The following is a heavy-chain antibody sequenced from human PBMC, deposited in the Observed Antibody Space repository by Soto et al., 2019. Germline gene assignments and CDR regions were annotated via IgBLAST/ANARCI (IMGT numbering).Heavy chain of an antibody. J-gene: IGHJ3*02. CDR2: IIPIFGTA. V-gene: IGHV1-69*01. D-gene: IGHD2-15*01. Sequence: QVQLVQSGAEVKKPGSSVKVSCTASGGTFSSYAISWVRQAPGQGLEWMGGIIPIFGTANYAQKFQGRVTITADESTSTPYMELSSLRSEDTAVYYCAREGHCSAGSCYIPNDAFDIWGQGTMVTVSS. CDR1: GGTFSSYA. CDR3: AREGHCSAGSCYIPNDAFDI.